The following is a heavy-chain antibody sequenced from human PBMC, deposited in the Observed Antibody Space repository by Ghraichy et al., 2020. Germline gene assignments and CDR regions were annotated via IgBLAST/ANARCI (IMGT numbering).Heavy chain of an antibody. CDR2: IYYSGST. Sequence: SETLSLTCTVSGGSISSGDYYWSWIRQPPGKGLEWIGYIYYSGSTYYNPSLKSRVTISVDTSKNQFSLKLSSVTAADTAVYYCARDYSGDYYYYGMDVWGQGTTVTVSS. CDR3: ARDYSGDYYYYGMDV. CDR1: GGSISSGDYY. J-gene: IGHJ6*02. D-gene: IGHD5-18*01. V-gene: IGHV4-30-4*01.